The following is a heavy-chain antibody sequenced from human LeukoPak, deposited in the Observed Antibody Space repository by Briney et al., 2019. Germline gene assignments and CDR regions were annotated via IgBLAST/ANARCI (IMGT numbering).Heavy chain of an antibody. D-gene: IGHD2-2*01. J-gene: IGHJ4*02. CDR2: IYHSGST. V-gene: IGHV4-4*02. CDR3: VREDIVVVPAANY. CDR1: GGSISSSNW. Sequence: PSETLSLTCVVSGGSISSSNWWSGVRQPPGKGLEWIGEIYHSGSTNYNPSLKSRVTISVDKSKNQFSLMLSSVTAADTAVYYCVREDIVVVPAANYWGQGTLVTVSS.